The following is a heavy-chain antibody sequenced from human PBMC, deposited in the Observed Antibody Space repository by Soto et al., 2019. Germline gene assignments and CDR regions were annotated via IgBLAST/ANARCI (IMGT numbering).Heavy chain of an antibody. D-gene: IGHD6-6*01. CDR2: INDSGST. CDR3: ASGGLLYLAARPGTNGMDV. Sequence: PAKTLSPTCAVYGASLSGYYWSWIRQPPGKGLERIGKINDSGSTNYTPALKSRVTISVDTSETHSSLKLSSVAAADTAVYYCASGGLLYLAARPGTNGMDVWGQGTTVTVSS. J-gene: IGHJ6*02. V-gene: IGHV4-34*01. CDR1: GASLSGYY.